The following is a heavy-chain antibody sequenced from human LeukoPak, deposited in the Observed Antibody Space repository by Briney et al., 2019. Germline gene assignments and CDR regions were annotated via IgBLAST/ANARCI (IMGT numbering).Heavy chain of an antibody. J-gene: IGHJ3*02. Sequence: GGSLRLSCAASGFTFSNYWMSWVRQAPGKGLEWVGRIKSKTDGGTTDYAAPVKGRFTISRDDSKNTLYLQMNSLKTEDTAVYYCTTVLGYCSSTSCFPLWAFDIWGQGTMVTVSS. CDR3: TTVLGYCSSTSCFPLWAFDI. V-gene: IGHV3-15*01. D-gene: IGHD2-2*01. CDR2: IKSKTDGGTT. CDR1: GFTFSNYW.